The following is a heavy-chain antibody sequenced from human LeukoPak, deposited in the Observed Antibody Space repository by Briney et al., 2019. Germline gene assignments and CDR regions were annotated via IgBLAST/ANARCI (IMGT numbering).Heavy chain of an antibody. V-gene: IGHV1-69*04. Sequence: ASVKVSCKASEGTLSGYALGGVGQPPGQGLEWRGRIIPILGRANYAQKFQGRVTITADKSTSTAYMELSSLRSEDTAVYYCARHYSSPYNWFDPWGQGTLVTVSS. J-gene: IGHJ5*02. D-gene: IGHD6-6*01. CDR1: EGTLSGYA. CDR3: ARHYSSPYNWFDP. CDR2: IIPILGRA.